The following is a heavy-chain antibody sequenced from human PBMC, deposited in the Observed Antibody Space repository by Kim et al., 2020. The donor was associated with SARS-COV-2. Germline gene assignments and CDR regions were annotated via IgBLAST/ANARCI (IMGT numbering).Heavy chain of an antibody. V-gene: IGHV4-61*07. J-gene: IGHJ4*02. Sequence: DTPALKSRVTTSVATSKNQFSLKLSSVAAADTAVYYCARHSYAPIEIDYWGQGTLVTVSS. CDR3: ARHSYAPIEIDY. D-gene: IGHD2-2*01.